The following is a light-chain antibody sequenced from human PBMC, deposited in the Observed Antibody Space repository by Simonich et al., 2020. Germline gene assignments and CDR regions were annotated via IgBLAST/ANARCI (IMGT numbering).Light chain of an antibody. CDR2: AAA. CDR3: QKYNSAPRT. Sequence: DIQMTQSPSSLSASVGDRVTITCRASQGISNYLAWYQQKPGKVPKLLIYAAATLESEFPSRFSCSGSVTDFTLTISSLQPEDVATYYCQKYNSAPRTFGQGTKVEIK. J-gene: IGKJ1*01. V-gene: IGKV1-27*01. CDR1: QGISNY.